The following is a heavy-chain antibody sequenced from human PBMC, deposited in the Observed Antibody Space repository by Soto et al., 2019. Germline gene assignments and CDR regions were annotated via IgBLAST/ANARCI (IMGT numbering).Heavy chain of an antibody. CDR3: ATGGTKSGYCSGGSCRRNDY. D-gene: IGHD2-15*01. Sequence: PGGSLRLSCAASGITFSTYWMSWVRQAPKKGQELVASINEDGSAKYYVDSVKGRFTISRDNAKNSLSLQMNSLRAEDTAVYYCATGGTKSGYCSGGSCRRNDYWGQGALVTVSS. V-gene: IGHV3-7*01. CDR1: GITFSTYW. CDR2: INEDGSAK. J-gene: IGHJ4*02.